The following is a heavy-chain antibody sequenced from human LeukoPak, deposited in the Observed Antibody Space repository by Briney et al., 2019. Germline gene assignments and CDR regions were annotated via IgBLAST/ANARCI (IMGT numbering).Heavy chain of an antibody. CDR2: INQSGST. D-gene: IGHD3-10*01. CDR1: GFTFSSYS. V-gene: IGHV4-34*01. J-gene: IGHJ4*02. Sequence: GSLRLSCAASGFTFSSYSMNWVRQPPGKGLEWIGEINQSGSTNYNPSLKSRVSISLDTSKNQFSLKLSSVTAADTAVYYCARHYRLWFGESHDFDYWGQGTLVTVSS. CDR3: ARHYRLWFGESHDFDY.